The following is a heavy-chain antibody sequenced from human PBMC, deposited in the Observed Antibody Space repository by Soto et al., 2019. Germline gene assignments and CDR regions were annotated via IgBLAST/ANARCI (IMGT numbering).Heavy chain of an antibody. CDR1: GFTFSSYA. J-gene: IGHJ4*02. CDR3: AKGQYCSGGSCYYDY. Sequence: EVQLLESGGGLVQPGGSLRLSCAASGFTFSSYAMSWVRQAPGKGLEWVSAISGSGGSTYYADSVKGRFTISRDNSKNTLYLKINSLRAEDTAVYYCAKGQYCSGGSCYYDYWGQGTLVTVSS. D-gene: IGHD2-15*01. V-gene: IGHV3-23*01. CDR2: ISGSGGST.